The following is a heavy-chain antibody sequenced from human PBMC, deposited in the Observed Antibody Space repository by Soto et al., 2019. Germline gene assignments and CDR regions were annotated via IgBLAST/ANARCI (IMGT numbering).Heavy chain of an antibody. CDR3: AKAGGLTTVGAMSDY. CDR1: GFTFSSYA. J-gene: IGHJ4*02. V-gene: IGHV3-23*01. D-gene: IGHD1-26*01. CDR2: ISGSGGST. Sequence: GGSLRLSCAASGFTFSSYAISWVRQAPGKGLEWVSAISGSGGSTYYADSVKGRFTISRDNSKNTLYLQMNRLRAEDTAVYYCAKAGGLTTVGAMSDYWGQGTLVTVSS.